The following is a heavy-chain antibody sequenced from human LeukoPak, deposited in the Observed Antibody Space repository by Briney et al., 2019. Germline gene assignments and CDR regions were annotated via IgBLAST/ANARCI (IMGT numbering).Heavy chain of an antibody. V-gene: IGHV4-4*07. CDR3: VRSPYYYDSRPQNALYI. D-gene: IGHD3-22*01. J-gene: IGHJ3*02. CDR1: GGSISSYY. Sequence: SETLSLTCTVSGGSISSYYWSWIRQPAGKGLEWIGRIYTSGSTNYNPSHKSRVTMSVDTSKNQFSLKLSSVTAADTAVYYCVRSPYYYDSRPQNALYIWGQGAMVTVSS. CDR2: IYTSGST.